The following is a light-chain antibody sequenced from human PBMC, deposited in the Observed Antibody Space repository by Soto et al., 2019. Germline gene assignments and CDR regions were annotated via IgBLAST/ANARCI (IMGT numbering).Light chain of an antibody. CDR3: SSYTGGSTYWI. CDR2: EVN. CDR1: SSDIGAYNY. J-gene: IGLJ3*02. V-gene: IGLV2-14*01. Sequence: QSVLTQPASVSGSPGQSITISCTGTSSDIGAYNYVSWYQQHPGKAPKLIIYEVNNRPSGVSNRFSGSKSGNTASLTISGLQLEDVADYHCSSYTGGSTYWIFGGGTKLTVL.